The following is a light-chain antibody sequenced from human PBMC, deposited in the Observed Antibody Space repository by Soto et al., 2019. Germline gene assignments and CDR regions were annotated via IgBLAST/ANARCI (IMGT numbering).Light chain of an antibody. CDR2: GAS. V-gene: IGKV3-20*01. J-gene: IGKJ2*01. CDR1: QSVSSSY. CDR3: QQYGSSPLYT. Sequence: EIVLTQSPGTLSLSPGERATLSCRASQSVSSSYLAWYQQKPGQAPRLLIYGASSRATSIPDRFSGSGSGTDFTLTISRLEPEDFAVYYCQQYGSSPLYTVGQGTELEIK.